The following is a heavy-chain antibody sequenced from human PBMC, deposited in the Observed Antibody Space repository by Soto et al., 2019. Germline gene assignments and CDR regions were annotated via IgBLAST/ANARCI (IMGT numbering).Heavy chain of an antibody. CDR2: IIPIFGTE. CDR1: GGTFSSYA. CDR3: ARYLRSDAYTYFFY. D-gene: IGHD2-15*01. J-gene: IGHJ4*02. Sequence: VKDSCKASGGTFSSYAISWVRQAPGQGLEWMGGIIPIFGTENYAQKFQGRVTITADESTSTDYMELNSLRCEDKAVYYCARYLRSDAYTYFFYWGQGTLGTGSA. V-gene: IGHV1-69*13.